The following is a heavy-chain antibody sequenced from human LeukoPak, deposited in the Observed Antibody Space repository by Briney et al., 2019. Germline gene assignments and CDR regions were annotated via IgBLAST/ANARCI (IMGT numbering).Heavy chain of an antibody. J-gene: IGHJ4*02. CDR2: ITTSGGAK. CDR3: ASSGYDILTGYYINFDY. D-gene: IGHD3-9*01. V-gene: IGHV3-48*01. CDR1: GFTFSSYS. Sequence: PGGSLRLSCAASGFTFSSYSMNWVRQAPGKGLEWISYITTSGGAKNYADSVKGRFTISRDNAENSLYLQMNSLRAEDTAVYYCASSGYDILTGYYINFDYWGQGTLVTVSS.